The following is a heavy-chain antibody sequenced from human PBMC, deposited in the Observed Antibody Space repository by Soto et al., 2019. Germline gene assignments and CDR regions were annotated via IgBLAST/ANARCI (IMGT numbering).Heavy chain of an antibody. CDR3: ARGTTSIAHDAFDI. Sequence: PSETLSLTCTVSGGSVSSGSYYWSWIRQPPGKGLEWIGYIYYSGSTNYNPSLKSRVTISVDTSKNQFSLKLSSVTAADTAVYYCARGTTSIAHDAFDIWGQGTMVTVSS. V-gene: IGHV4-61*01. D-gene: IGHD6-6*01. CDR1: GGSVSSGSYY. J-gene: IGHJ3*02. CDR2: IYYSGST.